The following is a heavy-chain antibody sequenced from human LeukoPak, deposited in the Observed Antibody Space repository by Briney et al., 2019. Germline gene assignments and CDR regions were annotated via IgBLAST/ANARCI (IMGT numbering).Heavy chain of an antibody. Sequence: GGSLRLSCAASGFTFSSYAMGWVRQAPGKGLEWVSAISGSGGSTYYADSVKGRFTISRDNSKNTLYLQMNSLRAEDTAVYYCAGSMVRGVTWFDPWGQGTLVTVSS. CDR3: AGSMVRGVTWFDP. V-gene: IGHV3-23*01. J-gene: IGHJ5*02. D-gene: IGHD3-10*01. CDR1: GFTFSSYA. CDR2: ISGSGGST.